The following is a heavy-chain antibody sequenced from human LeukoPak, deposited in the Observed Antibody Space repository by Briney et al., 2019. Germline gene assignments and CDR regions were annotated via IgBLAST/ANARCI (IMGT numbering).Heavy chain of an antibody. CDR2: IYYSGST. CDR1: GGSISSYY. Sequence: SETLSLTCTVSGGSISSYYWSWIRQPPGKGLEWIGYIYYSGSTNYNPSLKSRVTISVDTSKNQFSLKLSSVTAADTAVYYCASSPREYYYDSSGYYDYWGQGTLVTVSS. V-gene: IGHV4-59*01. J-gene: IGHJ4*02. CDR3: ASSPREYYYDSSGYYDY. D-gene: IGHD3-22*01.